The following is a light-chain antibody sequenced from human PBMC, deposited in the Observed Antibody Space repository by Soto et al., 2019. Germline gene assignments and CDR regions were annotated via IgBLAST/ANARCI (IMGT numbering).Light chain of an antibody. CDR2: AAS. CDR1: QAITND. CDR3: LQHNSYPRT. J-gene: IGKJ1*01. Sequence: DIQMTQSPSSLSASVGDRVTITCRASQAITNDLSWYQQKPGEPPKRLIYAASTLHSGVPSRFSGSGSGTEFTLTISSPQPEDFAAYFCLQHNSYPRTFGQGTKVEIK. V-gene: IGKV1-17*01.